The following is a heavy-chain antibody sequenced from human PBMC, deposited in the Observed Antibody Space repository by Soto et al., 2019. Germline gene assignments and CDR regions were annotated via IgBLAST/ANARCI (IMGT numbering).Heavy chain of an antibody. Sequence: GGSLRLSCSSSVFTFGDYSLSCVRHAPGKWLEWVGFIGGKTYGGATQYAASVKGRFTISRDDSNNMAYLQMNSLETEDTAVYYCARAGLPDGYVSLYIYTFDYGGQGTEVTVYS. D-gene: IGHD3-16*02. J-gene: IGHJ4*02. CDR1: VFTFGDYS. CDR3: ARAGLPDGYVSLYIYTFDY. CDR2: IGGKTYGGAT. V-gene: IGHV3-49*04.